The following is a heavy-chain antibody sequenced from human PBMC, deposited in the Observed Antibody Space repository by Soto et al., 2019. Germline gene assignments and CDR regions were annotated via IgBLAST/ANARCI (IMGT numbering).Heavy chain of an antibody. CDR1: GASISGFY. V-gene: IGHV4-4*07. CDR2: IYPTGTT. Sequence: QVQLQESGPGLVKPSETLSLTCNVSGASISGFYWSWLRKSAGKVLEWIGRIYPTGTTDYNPSLKSRVMMSVDTSKKQFSLKLRSVTAADTAVYYCVRDGTKTLRDWFDPWGQGISVTVSS. D-gene: IGHD1-1*01. J-gene: IGHJ5*02. CDR3: VRDGTKTLRDWFDP.